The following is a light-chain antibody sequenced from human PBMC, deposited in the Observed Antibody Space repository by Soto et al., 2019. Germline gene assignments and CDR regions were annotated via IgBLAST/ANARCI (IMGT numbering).Light chain of an antibody. CDR1: SSDVGKYNF. CDR2: EVI. Sequence: QSALTQPASVSGSPGQSITISCTGTSSDVGKYNFVSWYQHHPGKAPKLIIYEVIKRPSGVSNRFSGSKSDNTASLTISGLQAEDEAEYYCCSYGGTTIHALFGGGTKVTVL. J-gene: IGLJ2*01. CDR3: CSYGGTTIHAL. V-gene: IGLV2-23*02.